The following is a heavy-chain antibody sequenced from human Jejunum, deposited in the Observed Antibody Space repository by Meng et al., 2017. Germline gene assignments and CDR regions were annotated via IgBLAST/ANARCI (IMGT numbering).Heavy chain of an antibody. V-gene: IGHV4-30-4*01. CDR1: GASISSGEYF. CDR3: ARGELLWDY. Sequence: QVQLQELGPGLVKPSQTLSLTCTVSGASISSGEYFWSWIRQPPGKGLEWIGYMDYRGSTFYNPSLKSRVTISVDTSKNQFSLKLSSVTAADTAVYFCARGELLWDYWGQGTLVTVSS. CDR2: MDYRGST. J-gene: IGHJ4*02. D-gene: IGHD2-2*01.